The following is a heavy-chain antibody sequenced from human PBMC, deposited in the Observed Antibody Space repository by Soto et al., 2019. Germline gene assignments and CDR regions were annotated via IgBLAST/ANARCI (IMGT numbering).Heavy chain of an antibody. CDR2: INHSGST. V-gene: IGHV4-34*01. Sequence: QVQLQQWGAGLLKPSETLSLTCAVYGGSFSGYYWSWIRQPPGKGLEWIGEINHSGSTNYNPSLKSRVTISVDTSKTQFALKLSSVTAADTAVYYCAGRFGELPYCYYGMDVWGQGTTVTVSS. CDR3: AGRFGELPYCYYGMDV. D-gene: IGHD3-10*01. CDR1: GGSFSGYY. J-gene: IGHJ6*02.